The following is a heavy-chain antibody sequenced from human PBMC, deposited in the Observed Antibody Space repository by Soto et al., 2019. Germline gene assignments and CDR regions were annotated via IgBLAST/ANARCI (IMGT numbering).Heavy chain of an antibody. CDR2: INPNSGGT. J-gene: IGHJ4*02. D-gene: IGHD3-10*01. CDR1: GYTFTGYY. V-gene: IGHV1-2*02. CDR3: AASYGSGYRAFDY. Sequence: ASVKVSCKASGYTFTGYYMHWVRQAPGQGLEWMGWINPNSGGTNYAKKFQGRVKITADKSTNTAYMQMSSLRSEDTAIYYCAASYGSGYRAFDYWGQGTPVTVSS.